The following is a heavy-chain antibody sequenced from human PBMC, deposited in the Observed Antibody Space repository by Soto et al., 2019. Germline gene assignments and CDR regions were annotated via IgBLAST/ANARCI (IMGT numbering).Heavy chain of an antibody. D-gene: IGHD1-1*01. V-gene: IGHV3-23*01. Sequence: GGSLRLSCAASGFTFSIFAMHWARQAPGKGLEWVSAICARGDCSFYADSVQGRFTISRDNSKNTLYLQMSSLRSEDTAIYYCAKIMSDSATGQWGRGTLVTVSS. CDR1: GFTFSIFA. J-gene: IGHJ4*02. CDR3: AKIMSDSATGQ. CDR2: ICARGDCS.